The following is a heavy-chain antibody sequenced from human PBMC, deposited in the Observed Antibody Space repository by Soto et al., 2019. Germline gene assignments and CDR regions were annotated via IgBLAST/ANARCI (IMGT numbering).Heavy chain of an antibody. CDR2: ISGSGGST. CDR3: AKDPLFYTAMVTGPHYFDY. D-gene: IGHD5-18*01. V-gene: IGHV3-23*01. CDR1: GFTFSSYA. J-gene: IGHJ4*02. Sequence: EVQLLESGGGLVQPGGSLRLCCAASGFTFSSYAMSWVRQAPGKGLEWVSAISGSGGSTYYADSVKGRFTISRDNSMNTLYLQMTSLRAEDTAVYYCAKDPLFYTAMVTGPHYFDYWGQGTLVTVSS.